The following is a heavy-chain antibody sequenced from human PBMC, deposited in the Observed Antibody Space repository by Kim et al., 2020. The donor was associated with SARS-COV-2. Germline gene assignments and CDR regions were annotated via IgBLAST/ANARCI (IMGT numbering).Heavy chain of an antibody. Sequence: GESLKISCKGSGYSFTTYWIGWVRQMPGKGLEWMGIIYPGDSDTRYSPSFQGQVIMSADKSISTAYLQWSSLKASDNAIYYCARQRDYGLDFDIWGQGTMVTVSS. CDR3: ARQRDYGLDFDI. CDR1: GYSFTTYW. V-gene: IGHV5-51*01. D-gene: IGHD4-17*01. CDR2: IYPGDSDT. J-gene: IGHJ3*02.